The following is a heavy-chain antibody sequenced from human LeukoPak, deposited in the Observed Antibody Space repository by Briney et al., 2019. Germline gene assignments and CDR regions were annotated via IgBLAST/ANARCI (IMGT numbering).Heavy chain of an antibody. CDR3: ARWVVVVVAANYYYYGMDV. CDR1: GGTFSSYA. Sequence: SVKVSCKASGGTFSSYAISWVRQAPGQGLEWMGGIIPIFGTANYAQKFQGRVTITTDESTSTAYMELSSLRSEDTAVYYCARWVVVVVAANYYYYGMDVWGQGTTVTVSS. D-gene: IGHD2-15*01. V-gene: IGHV1-69*05. CDR2: IIPIFGTA. J-gene: IGHJ6*02.